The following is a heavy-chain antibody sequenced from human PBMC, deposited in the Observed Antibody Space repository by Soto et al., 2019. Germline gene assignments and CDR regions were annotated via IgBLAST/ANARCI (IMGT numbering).Heavy chain of an antibody. J-gene: IGHJ6*02. CDR1: GESFSGYY. D-gene: IGHD3-10*01. Sequence: PSETLSLTCAVYGESFSGYYWSWFRQSSGKGLERIGYIYDSGSTSYNPSLQRRVTISVDTSKNQFSLKLSSVTAADTAVYYRARVLPGITMVRGVTPYYYYGMDVWGQGTTVTVSS. CDR3: ARVLPGITMVRGVTPYYYYGMDV. CDR2: IYDSGST. V-gene: IGHV4-30-4*01.